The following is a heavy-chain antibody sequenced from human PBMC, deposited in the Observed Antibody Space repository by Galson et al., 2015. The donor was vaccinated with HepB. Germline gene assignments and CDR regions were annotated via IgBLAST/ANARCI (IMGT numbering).Heavy chain of an antibody. CDR2: ISSGSTYI. Sequence: SLRLSCAASGFTFRSYSMNWVRQAPGKGLEWVSSISSGSTYIYYADSVKGRFTISRDNPKNSLCLQMNSVRAEDTAVYYCARGEAYSNSWYSDFDYWGQGTLVTVSS. V-gene: IGHV3-21*01. CDR1: GFTFRSYS. CDR3: ARGEAYSNSWYSDFDY. J-gene: IGHJ4*02. D-gene: IGHD6-13*01.